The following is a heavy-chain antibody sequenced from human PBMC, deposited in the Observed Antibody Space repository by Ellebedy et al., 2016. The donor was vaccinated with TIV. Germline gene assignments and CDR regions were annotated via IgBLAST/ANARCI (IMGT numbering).Heavy chain of an antibody. J-gene: IGHJ4*02. Sequence: MPSETLSLTCAVSGASIGSGRWWSWVRQPPGKGLEWIGQIYHTGNTNYNPSLKRGVTISMDKSKNQFSLTLSSVTAADTAVYFCARFGSAGGSPYFDSWGQGTLVTVSS. D-gene: IGHD2-15*01. CDR1: GASIGSGRW. CDR3: ARFGSAGGSPYFDS. CDR2: IYHTGNT. V-gene: IGHV4-4*02.